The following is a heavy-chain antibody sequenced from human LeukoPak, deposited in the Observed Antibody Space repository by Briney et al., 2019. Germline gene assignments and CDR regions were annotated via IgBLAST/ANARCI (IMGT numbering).Heavy chain of an antibody. Sequence: GGSLRLSCAASGFTFSTYNMNWVRQVPGKGLEWVSSITSSSTYMFYADSVKGRFTISRDNAQNSLYLQINSLRAEDTAVYYCAREGLDRGYDYWGQGSLVTVSS. CDR3: AREGLDRGYDY. CDR2: ITSSSTYM. V-gene: IGHV3-21*01. D-gene: IGHD5-12*01. CDR1: GFTFSTYN. J-gene: IGHJ4*02.